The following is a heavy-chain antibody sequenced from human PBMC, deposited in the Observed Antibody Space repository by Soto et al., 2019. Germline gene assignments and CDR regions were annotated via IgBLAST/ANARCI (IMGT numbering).Heavy chain of an antibody. V-gene: IGHV3-23*01. CDR1: GFTFSNYA. D-gene: IGHD1-26*01. CDR3: ARHHWEYYYGMDV. CDR2: LSDGGGST. Sequence: GGSLRLSCAASGFTFSNYAMSWVRQAPGKGLEWVSGLSDGGGSTFYADSVKGRFTISRDNAKNTLYLQMNSLRAEDTAVYYCARHHWEYYYGMDVWGQGTTVTVSS. J-gene: IGHJ6*02.